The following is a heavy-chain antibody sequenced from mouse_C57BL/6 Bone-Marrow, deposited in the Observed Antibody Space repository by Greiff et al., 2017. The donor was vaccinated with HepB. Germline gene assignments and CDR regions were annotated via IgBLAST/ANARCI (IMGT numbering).Heavy chain of an antibody. J-gene: IGHJ1*03. V-gene: IGHV1-63*01. CDR1: GYTFTNYW. CDR3: ARDPDYYGSSHWYFDV. Sequence: QVQLQQSGAELVRPGPSVKMSCKASGYTFTNYWIGWAKQRPGHGLEWIGDIYPGGGYTNYNEKFKGKATLTADKSSSTAYMQFSSLTSEDSAIYYCARDPDYYGSSHWYFDVWGTGTTVTVSS. CDR2: IYPGGGYT. D-gene: IGHD1-1*01.